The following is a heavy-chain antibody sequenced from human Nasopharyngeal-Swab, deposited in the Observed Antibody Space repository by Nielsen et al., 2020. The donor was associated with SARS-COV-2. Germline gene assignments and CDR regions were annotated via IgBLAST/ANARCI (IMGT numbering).Heavy chain of an antibody. D-gene: IGHD3-10*01. J-gene: IGHJ6*02. V-gene: IGHV5-51*01. CDR2: IYLGDSDS. CDR3: AIDYGSGTYGLDV. Sequence: KVSCKGSGYRFASNWIVWVRQMPGKGLEWMGNIYLGDSDSRYSPFFQGQVTFSADKSISTAYLQWSSLQASDSATYFCAIDYGSGTYGLDVWGQGTRVTVSS. CDR1: GYRFASNW.